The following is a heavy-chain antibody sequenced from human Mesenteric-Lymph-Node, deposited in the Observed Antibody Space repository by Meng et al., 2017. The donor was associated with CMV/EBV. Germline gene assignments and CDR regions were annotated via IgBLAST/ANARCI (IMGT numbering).Heavy chain of an antibody. CDR1: GGSISSYY. CDR3: ARVSIRWDYYYGMDV. J-gene: IGHJ6*02. CDR2: IYYSGST. Sequence: GSLRLSCTVSGGSISSYYWSWIRQPPGKGLEWIGYIYYSGSTNYNPSLKSRVTISVDTSKNQFSLKLSSVTAADTAVYYCARVSIRWDYYYGMDVWGQGTTVTVSS. V-gene: IGHV4-59*01. D-gene: IGHD4-23*01.